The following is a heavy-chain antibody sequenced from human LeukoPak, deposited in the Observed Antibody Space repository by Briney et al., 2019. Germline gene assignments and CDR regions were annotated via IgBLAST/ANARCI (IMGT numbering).Heavy chain of an antibody. CDR3: AKDYGGYLFDY. J-gene: IGHJ4*02. D-gene: IGHD4-23*01. CDR1: GFTFSSYA. CDR2: ITDSGIGT. Sequence: PGGSLRLSCAASGFTFSSYAMSWVRQAPGKGLEWVSGITDSGIGTHYADSVKGRFTISRENSKNTLYLQMNSLRAEDTAVYYCAKDYGGYLFDYWGQGTLVTVSS. V-gene: IGHV3-23*01.